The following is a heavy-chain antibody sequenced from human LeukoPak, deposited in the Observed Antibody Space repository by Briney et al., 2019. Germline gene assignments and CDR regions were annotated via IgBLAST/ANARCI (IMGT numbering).Heavy chain of an antibody. CDR3: ARDRWSSSSSEGTFDI. V-gene: IGHV1-18*04. D-gene: IGHD6-6*01. CDR1: GYTFTSYG. CDR2: ISAYNGNT. Sequence: PWASVKVSCKASGYTFTSYGISWVRQAPGQGLEWTGWISAYNGNTNYAQKLQGRVTMTTDTSTSTGYMELRSLRSDDTAVYYCARDRWSSSSSEGTFDIWGQGTMVIVSS. J-gene: IGHJ3*02.